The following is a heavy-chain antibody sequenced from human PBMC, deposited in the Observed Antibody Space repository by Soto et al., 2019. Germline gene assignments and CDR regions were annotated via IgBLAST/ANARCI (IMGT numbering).Heavy chain of an antibody. CDR2: ISYDGSNK. Sequence: GGSLRLSCAASGFTFSSYAMHWVRQAPGKGLEWVAVISYDGSNKYYADSVKGRFTISRDNSKNTLYLQMNSLRAEGTAVYYCARDRWNRPAPSYYYYGMDVWGQGTTVTVSS. CDR3: ARDRWNRPAPSYYYYGMDV. CDR1: GFTFSSYA. D-gene: IGHD1-1*01. J-gene: IGHJ6*02. V-gene: IGHV3-30-3*01.